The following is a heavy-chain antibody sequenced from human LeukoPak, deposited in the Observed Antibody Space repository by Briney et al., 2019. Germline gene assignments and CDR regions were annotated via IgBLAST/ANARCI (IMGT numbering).Heavy chain of an antibody. V-gene: IGHV4-39*07. D-gene: IGHD6-19*01. CDR1: GGSISSSSYY. J-gene: IGHJ4*02. CDR2: IYYSGST. Sequence: SETLSLTCTVSGGSISSSSYYWGWIRQPPGKGLEWIGSIYYSGSTYYNPSLKSRVTISVDTSKNQFSLKLSSVTAADTAVYYCARVMSDSSGWRGDYWGQGTLVTVSS. CDR3: ARVMSDSSGWRGDY.